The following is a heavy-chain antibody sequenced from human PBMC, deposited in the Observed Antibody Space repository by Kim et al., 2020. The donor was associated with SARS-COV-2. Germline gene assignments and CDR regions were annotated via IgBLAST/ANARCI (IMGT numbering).Heavy chain of an antibody. J-gene: IGHJ4*02. Sequence: SETLSLTCTVSGGSISSSRYYWAWIRQPPGKGLEWIGSIYYSGTTYYNPSLKSRVTISVDTSKNQFSLKLNSVTAADTAVYYCARHRGGAVAGDFEYWGQGTLVTVSS. CDR3: ARHRGGAVAGDFEY. CDR2: IYYSGTT. V-gene: IGHV4-39*01. D-gene: IGHD6-19*01. CDR1: GGSISSSRYY.